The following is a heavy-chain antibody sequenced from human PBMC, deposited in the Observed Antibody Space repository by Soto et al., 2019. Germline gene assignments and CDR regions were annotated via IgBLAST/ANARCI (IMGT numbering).Heavy chain of an antibody. V-gene: IGHV3-74*01. CDR1: GFTFISHW. D-gene: IGHD1-1*01. J-gene: IGHJ4*02. Sequence: WGSLRLSCAASGFTFISHWIHCVRQAPGKGLVWVSHIGPDGSSTRDADSVQGRFTISRDNARNTLYLQMNSLRDEDTAVYYCARDNNWSYDYWGQGILVTVSS. CDR2: IGPDGSST. CDR3: ARDNNWSYDY.